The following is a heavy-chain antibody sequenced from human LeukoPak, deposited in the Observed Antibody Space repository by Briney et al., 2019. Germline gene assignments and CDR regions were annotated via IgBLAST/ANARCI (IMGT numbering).Heavy chain of an antibody. Sequence: PGGSLRLSCAASGFTFSNYGMHWVRQAPGKGLEGVAVIWYDGSNKYYADSVKGRFTISRDNSKNTLYLEINSLRAEDTAVYYCASVALSMGENGFDLWGPGTMVAVSS. CDR3: ASVALSMGENGFDL. V-gene: IGHV3-33*01. D-gene: IGHD2/OR15-2a*01. CDR2: IWYDGSNK. J-gene: IGHJ3*01. CDR1: GFTFSNYG.